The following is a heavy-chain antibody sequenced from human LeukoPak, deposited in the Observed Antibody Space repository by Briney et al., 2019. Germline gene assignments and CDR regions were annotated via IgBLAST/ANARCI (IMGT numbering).Heavy chain of an antibody. CDR1: GFTFSSYA. Sequence: GVSLRLFCAASGFTFSSYAMSWVRQAPEKARECVSALSGSGSSTYYADSVKGRFHISRDNSKNTLYLQMHSLRAEDTAVYYCAKETVAAPPIDYWGQGTLVTVSS. CDR2: LSGSGSST. CDR3: AKETVAAPPIDY. V-gene: IGHV3-23*01. D-gene: IGHD6-19*01. J-gene: IGHJ4*02.